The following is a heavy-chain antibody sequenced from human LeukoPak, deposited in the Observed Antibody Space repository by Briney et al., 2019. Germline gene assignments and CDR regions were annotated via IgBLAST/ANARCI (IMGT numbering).Heavy chain of an antibody. V-gene: IGHV3-48*03. D-gene: IGHD3-9*01. CDR2: ISSSGSTI. Sequence: PGGSLRLSCAASGFTFSSYEMNWVRQAPGKGLEWVSYISSSGSTIYYADSVKGRFTISRDNAKNSLYLQMNSLRAEDTAVYYCARDHYDILTGYYMSYFDYWGQGTLVTVSS. J-gene: IGHJ4*02. CDR3: ARDHYDILTGYYMSYFDY. CDR1: GFTFSSYE.